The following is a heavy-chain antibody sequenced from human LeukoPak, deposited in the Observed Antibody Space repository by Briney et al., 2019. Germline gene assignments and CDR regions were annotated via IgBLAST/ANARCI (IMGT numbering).Heavy chain of an antibody. CDR2: IKQGGSEK. Sequence: PGGSLRLSCAASGFTFSSYWMSWVRQAPGKGLEGVANIKQGGSEKYYVDSVRGRFTIYRDNAKNSLYLQMNSLRAEDTAVYYCAGVRQWLVLTFDYWGQGTLVTVSS. D-gene: IGHD6-19*01. CDR3: AGVRQWLVLTFDY. CDR1: GFTFSSYW. J-gene: IGHJ4*02. V-gene: IGHV3-7*01.